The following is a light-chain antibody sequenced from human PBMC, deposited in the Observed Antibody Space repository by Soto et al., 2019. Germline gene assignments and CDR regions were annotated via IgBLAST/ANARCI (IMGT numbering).Light chain of an antibody. CDR3: NSYTSSSTYV. CDR2: EVS. CDR1: SSDVGSYNR. Sequence: SLLTQPPSVSRSPGESVTISCPGTSSDVGSYNRVSWYQQPPGTAPKLMIYEVSNRPSGVPDRFSGSKSGNTASLTISGLQAEDEADYYCNSYTSSSTYVFGTGTKVTVL. V-gene: IGLV2-18*02. J-gene: IGLJ1*01.